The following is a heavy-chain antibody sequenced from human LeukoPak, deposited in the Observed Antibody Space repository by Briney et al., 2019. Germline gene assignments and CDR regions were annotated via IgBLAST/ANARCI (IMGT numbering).Heavy chain of an antibody. Sequence: GGSLRLSCAASGFTFSSYAMSWVRQAPGKGLEWVSVISGSGGSTYYADSVKGRFTISRDNSKNTLYLQMNSLRAEDTAVYYCATRDPLTSWFDPWGQGTLVTVSS. CDR3: ATRDPLTSWFDP. D-gene: IGHD3-9*01. CDR2: ISGSGGST. CDR1: GFTFSSYA. V-gene: IGHV3-23*01. J-gene: IGHJ5*02.